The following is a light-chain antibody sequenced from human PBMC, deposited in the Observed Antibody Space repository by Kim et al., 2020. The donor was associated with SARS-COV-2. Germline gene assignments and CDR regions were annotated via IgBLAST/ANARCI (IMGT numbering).Light chain of an antibody. V-gene: IGLV2-11*03. J-gene: IGLJ2*01. CDR3: SSYAGSYTMI. CDR2: DVT. CDR1: SSDIGAYNY. Sequence: GQSVTISCTGTSSDIGAYNYVSWYQQHPGKAPKVMIYDVTKRPSGVPDRFSGSKSGNTASLTISGLQTEDEADYYCSSYAGSYTMIFGGGTQLTVL.